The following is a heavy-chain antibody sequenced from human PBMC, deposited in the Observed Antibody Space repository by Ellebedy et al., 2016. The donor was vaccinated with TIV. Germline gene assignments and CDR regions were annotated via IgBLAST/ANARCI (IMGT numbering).Heavy chain of an antibody. V-gene: IGHV1-2*02. J-gene: IGHJ5*02. CDR3: ARDPCSSTSCPWSDP. Sequence: ASVKVSCKASGYTFTAYHIHWVRQAPGQGLEWMGWIYPYSGGTNYAQKFQGRVTMTRDTSISTAYMELSRLRSDDTAVYYCARDPCSSTSCPWSDPWGQGTLVTVSS. CDR1: GYTFTAYH. CDR2: IYPYSGGT. D-gene: IGHD2-2*01.